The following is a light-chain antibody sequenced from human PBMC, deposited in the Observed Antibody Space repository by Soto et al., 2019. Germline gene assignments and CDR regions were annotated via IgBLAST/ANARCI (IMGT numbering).Light chain of an antibody. J-gene: IGKJ4*01. Sequence: DVPLTQSPSPLSASVGDRVSISCRASRAITNHLNWYQQKPGKAPILLVYAASTLETGVPSRFSGSGSGTDFTLTIDSLQREDVATYLCQQNYITPLTFGGGTKVEI. V-gene: IGKV1-39*01. CDR2: AAS. CDR1: RAITNH. CDR3: QQNYITPLT.